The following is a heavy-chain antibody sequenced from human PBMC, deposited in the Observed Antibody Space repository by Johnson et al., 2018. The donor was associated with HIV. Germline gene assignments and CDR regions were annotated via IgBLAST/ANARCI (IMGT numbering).Heavy chain of an antibody. D-gene: IGHD1-26*01. CDR3: ARRRLGNPTDDAFDI. CDR2: ISSSGTTI. CDR1: GFTFSDYC. Sequence: QVQLVESGGGLVKPGGSLRLSCAASGFTFSDYCMSWIRQAPGKGLEWVSYISSSGTTIYYADSVKGRFTVSRDNARNTLYLQMSSLRADDTAVYYCARRRLGNPTDDAFDIWGQGTKVTVSS. J-gene: IGHJ3*02. V-gene: IGHV3-11*04.